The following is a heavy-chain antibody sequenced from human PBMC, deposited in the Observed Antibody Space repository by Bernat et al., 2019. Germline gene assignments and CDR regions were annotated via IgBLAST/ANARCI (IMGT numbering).Heavy chain of an antibody. J-gene: IGHJ4*02. V-gene: IGHV4-31*03. CDR3: ARSPGEDSGYDYFPDSTYFLDY. Sequence: QVQLQESGPGLVKPSQTLSLTCTVSGGSISSGGYYWSWIRQHPGKGLEWIGYIYYSGSTYYNPSLKSRVTISVDTTKNQFSLKLSSVTAADTAVYYCARSPGEDSGYDYFPDSTYFLDYWGQGTLVT. CDR2: IYYSGST. CDR1: GGSISSGGYY. D-gene: IGHD5-12*01.